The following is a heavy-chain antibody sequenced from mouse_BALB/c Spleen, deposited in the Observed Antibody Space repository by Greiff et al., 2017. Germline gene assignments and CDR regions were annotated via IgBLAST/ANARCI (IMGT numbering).Heavy chain of an antibody. CDR1: GYTFTDYN. D-gene: IGHD2-4*01. CDR3: ASRSYDYDRAWFAY. CDR2: INPNNGGT. J-gene: IGHJ3*01. V-gene: IGHV1-18*01. Sequence: EVKLQESGPELVKPGASVKIPCKASGYTFTDYNMDWVKQSHGKSLEWIGDINPNNGGTIYNQKFKGKATLTVDKSSSTAYMELRSLTSEDTAVYYCASRSYDYDRAWFAYWGQGTLVTVSA.